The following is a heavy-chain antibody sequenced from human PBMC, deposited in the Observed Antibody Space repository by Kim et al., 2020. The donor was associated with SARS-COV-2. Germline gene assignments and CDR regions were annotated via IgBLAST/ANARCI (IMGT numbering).Heavy chain of an antibody. CDR2: IYPGDGDI. CDR1: GYSFTTYW. CDR3: ARPRGPQISEKAFGT. D-gene: IGHD3-3*02. Sequence: GESLKISCKGSGYSFTTYWIAWVRQMPGKGLEWMGFIYPGDGDIRYSPSIQGRVTIPADKSINTAYVQWSSLEVSDTAMYYCARPRGPQISEKAFGTWGQGAVDIVSS. J-gene: IGHJ3*02. V-gene: IGHV5-51*01.